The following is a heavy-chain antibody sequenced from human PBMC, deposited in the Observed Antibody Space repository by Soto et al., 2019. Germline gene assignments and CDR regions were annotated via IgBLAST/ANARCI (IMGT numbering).Heavy chain of an antibody. CDR2: IYSGGST. J-gene: IGHJ6*02. Sequence: GGSLRLSCAASGFTVSSNYMSWVRQAPGKGLEWVSVIYSGGSTYYADSVKGRFTISRDNSKNTLYLQMNSLRAEDTAVYYCARGDADYGVDMGRFYYYYYGMDVWGQGTTVTVSS. CDR1: GFTVSSNY. V-gene: IGHV3-53*01. CDR3: ARGDADYGVDMGRFYYYYYGMDV. D-gene: IGHD4-17*01.